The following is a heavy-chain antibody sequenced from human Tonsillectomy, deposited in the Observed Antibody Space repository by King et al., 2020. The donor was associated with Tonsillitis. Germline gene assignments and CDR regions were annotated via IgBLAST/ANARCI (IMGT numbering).Heavy chain of an antibody. Sequence: LQLQESGPGLLKPSETLSLSCIVSGDSIITDNYFWGWIRQPPGQGLEWIGSILHSGSTYYNPSLKSRVSISVDTSKNRFSLRVSSVTAADTAVYYCARHPVWWSDRRSVWFDPWGQGTLVIVSS. CDR2: ILHSGST. CDR3: ARHPVWWSDRRSVWFDP. CDR1: GDSIITDNYF. D-gene: IGHD2-21*01. J-gene: IGHJ5*02. V-gene: IGHV4-39*07.